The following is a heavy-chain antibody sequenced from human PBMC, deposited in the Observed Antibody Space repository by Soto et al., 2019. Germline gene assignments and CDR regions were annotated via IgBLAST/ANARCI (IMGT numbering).Heavy chain of an antibody. V-gene: IGHV1-18*01. CDR3: ARETSPIPSSSWYENWFDP. CDR2: ISAYNGNT. CDR1: GYTFTSYG. J-gene: IGHJ5*02. Sequence: QVQLVQSGAEVKKPGASVKVSCKASGYTFTSYGISWVRQAPGQGLEWMGWISAYNGNTNYAQKLQGRVTMTKDTSTITAYMELRSLRSDDTAVYYCARETSPIPSSSWYENWFDPWGQGTLVTVSS. D-gene: IGHD6-13*01.